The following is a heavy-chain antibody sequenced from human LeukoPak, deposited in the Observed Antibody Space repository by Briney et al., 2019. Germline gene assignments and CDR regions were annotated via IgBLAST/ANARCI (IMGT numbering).Heavy chain of an antibody. J-gene: IGHJ4*02. D-gene: IGHD3-22*01. CDR1: GFTFSSYA. V-gene: IGHV3-64*01. CDR3: AREGYDTPFDY. CDR2: ISSNGGST. Sequence: PGGSLRLSCAASGFTFSSYAMHWVRQAPGKGLEYVSAISSNGGSTYYANSVKGRFTISRDNSKNTLYLQMGSLRAEDMAVYYCAREGYDTPFDYWGQGTLVTVSS.